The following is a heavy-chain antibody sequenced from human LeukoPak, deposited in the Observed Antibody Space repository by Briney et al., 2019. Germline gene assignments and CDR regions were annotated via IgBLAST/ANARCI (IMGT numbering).Heavy chain of an antibody. CDR3: ARLPFYDSSGY. J-gene: IGHJ4*02. D-gene: IGHD3-22*01. V-gene: IGHV4-59*08. CDR1: GDSISSYY. Sequence: SETLSLTCTVSGDSISSYYWSWIRQPPGKGLEWIGYIYYSGSTNYNPSIKSRVTISVDTSKNQFSLKLSSVTAADTAVYYCARLPFYDSSGYWGQGTLVTVSS. CDR2: IYYSGST.